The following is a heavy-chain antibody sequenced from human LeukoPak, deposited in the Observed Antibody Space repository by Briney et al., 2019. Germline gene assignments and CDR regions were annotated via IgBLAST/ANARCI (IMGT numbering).Heavy chain of an antibody. CDR3: ARYDCSSTSCYAGEYYFDY. J-gene: IGHJ4*02. Sequence: SETLSLTCAVYGGSFSGYYWSWIRQLPGKRLEWIGEINRSGSTNYNPSLKSRVTISVDTSKNQFSLKLSYVTAADTAVYYCARYDCSSTSCYAGEYYFDYWGQGTLVTVSS. CDR2: INRSGST. CDR1: GGSFSGYY. D-gene: IGHD2-2*01. V-gene: IGHV4-34*01.